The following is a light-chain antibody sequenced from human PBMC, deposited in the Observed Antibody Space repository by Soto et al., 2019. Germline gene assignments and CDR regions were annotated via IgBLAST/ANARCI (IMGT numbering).Light chain of an antibody. V-gene: IGLV4-69*01. Sequence: QPVLTQSPSASASLGASVKLTCTLNSGHSSYAIAWHQQQPEKGPRYLMKLNSDGSHIKGDGIPDRFSDSSSGAERYLTISSLQSEDEADYYCQAYDYSLTASVFGGGTKLTVL. CDR1: SGHSSYA. CDR2: LNSDGSH. J-gene: IGLJ3*02. CDR3: QAYDYSLTASV.